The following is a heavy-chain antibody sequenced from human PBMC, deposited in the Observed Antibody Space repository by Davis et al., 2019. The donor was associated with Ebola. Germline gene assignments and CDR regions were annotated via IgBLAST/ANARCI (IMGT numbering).Heavy chain of an antibody. Sequence: GGSLRLSCAASGFTFSSYAMHWVRQAPGKGLEWVAFIRYDGSNKYYADSVKGRFTISRDNSKNTLYLQMNSLRAEDTAVYYCAKDLDTMVRGVMGYWGQGTLVTVSS. V-gene: IGHV3-30*02. CDR1: GFTFSSYA. CDR2: IRYDGSNK. D-gene: IGHD3-10*01. J-gene: IGHJ4*02. CDR3: AKDLDTMVRGVMGY.